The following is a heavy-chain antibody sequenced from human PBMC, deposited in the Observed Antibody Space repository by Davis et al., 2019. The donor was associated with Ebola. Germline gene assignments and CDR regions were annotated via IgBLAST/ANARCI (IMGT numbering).Heavy chain of an antibody. V-gene: IGHV3-21*01. D-gene: IGHD1-26*01. Sequence: GESLKISCAASGFTFSSYSMNWVRQAPGKGLEWVSSISSSSSYIYYADSVKGRFTISRDNAKNSLYLQMNSLRAEDTAVYYCARDVVGASFHWGQGTLVTVSS. CDR2: ISSSSSYI. CDR3: ARDVVGASFH. CDR1: GFTFSSYS. J-gene: IGHJ4*02.